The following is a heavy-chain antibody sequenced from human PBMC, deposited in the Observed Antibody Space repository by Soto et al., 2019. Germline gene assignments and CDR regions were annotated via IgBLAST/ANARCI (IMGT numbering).Heavy chain of an antibody. J-gene: IGHJ6*02. Sequence: ASETLSLTCGGYGGSFSGYYWSWIRQPPGKGLEWIGEINHSGSTNYNPSLKSRVTISVDTSKNQFSLKLSSVTAADTAVYYCARGPLWSYYYYYYGMDVWGQGTTVIVSS. V-gene: IGHV4-34*01. CDR2: INHSGST. D-gene: IGHD3-10*01. CDR1: GGSFSGYY. CDR3: ARGPLWSYYYYYYGMDV.